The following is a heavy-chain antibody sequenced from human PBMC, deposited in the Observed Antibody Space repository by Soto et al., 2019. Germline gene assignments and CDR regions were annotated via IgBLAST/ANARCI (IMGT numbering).Heavy chain of an antibody. D-gene: IGHD1-26*01. CDR1: GFTFSSYS. CDR2: ISSNGGTT. V-gene: IGHV3-64*01. CDR3: GGYSGDGIWS. J-gene: IGHJ5*02. Sequence: EVQLVESGGGLVQPGGSLRLSCAASGFTFSSYSMHWVRQAPGKGLEYVSAISSNGGTTSYANSVKGRFTISRDNSKYILYLQMGSLRAEDMAVYYCGGYSGDGIWSWGQGTLVTVSS.